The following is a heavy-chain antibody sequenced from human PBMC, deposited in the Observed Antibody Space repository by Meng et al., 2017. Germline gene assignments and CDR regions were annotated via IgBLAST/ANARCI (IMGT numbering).Heavy chain of an antibody. CDR3: AREPGYSGSWTDIDD. CDR1: GFTFSSYA. D-gene: IGHD6-13*01. V-gene: IGHV3-30*01. J-gene: IGHJ4*02. Sequence: GESLKISCAASGFTFSSYAMHWVRQAPGKGLEWVAVISYDGSNKFYADSVKGRFTISRDNSKNTLYLQMNRLRGEDTAVYHCAREPGYSGSWTDIDDWGQGTLVTVSS. CDR2: ISYDGSNK.